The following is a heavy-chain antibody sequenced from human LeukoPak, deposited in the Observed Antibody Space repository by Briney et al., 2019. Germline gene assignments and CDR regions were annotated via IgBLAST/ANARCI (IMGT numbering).Heavy chain of an antibody. CDR2: INHSGST. CDR3: AREPYGDYALFDY. Sequence: PSETLSLTCAVYGGSFSGYYWSWIRQPPGKGLEWIGEINHSGSTNYNPSLKSRVTISVDTSKNQFSLKLSSVTAADTAVYYCAREPYGDYALFDYWGQGTLVTVSS. V-gene: IGHV4-34*01. D-gene: IGHD4-17*01. J-gene: IGHJ4*02. CDR1: GGSFSGYY.